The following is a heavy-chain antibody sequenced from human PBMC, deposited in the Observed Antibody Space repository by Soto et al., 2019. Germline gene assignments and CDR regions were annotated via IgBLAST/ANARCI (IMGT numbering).Heavy chain of an antibody. J-gene: IGHJ4*02. D-gene: IGHD6-19*01. CDR3: ARGKSGWLTFDY. CDR2: IYSGSAT. V-gene: IGHV3-53*02. CDR1: GFTVSDTY. Sequence: EVRLVETGGGLIQPGGSLRLSCAASGFTVSDTYMNWVRQAPGKGLEWVSVIYSGSATYYADPVKGRFTICRDNSKNTVFLQMSSLRVDDTAVYYCARGKSGWLTFDYWGQGILVTVSS.